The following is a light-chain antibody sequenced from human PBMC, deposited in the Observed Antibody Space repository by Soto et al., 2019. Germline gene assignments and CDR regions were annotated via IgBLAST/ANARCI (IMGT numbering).Light chain of an antibody. J-gene: IGKJ4*01. V-gene: IGKV3-11*01. Sequence: IVLTQSPATLSLSPGERATLSCRASQSVSSYLAWYQQKPGQAPRLLIYDASNRATGIPARFSGSGSGTDFTLTISSLEPEDFAVHYCQQRSNWPPLTFGGGTKVDIK. CDR3: QQRSNWPPLT. CDR1: QSVSSY. CDR2: DAS.